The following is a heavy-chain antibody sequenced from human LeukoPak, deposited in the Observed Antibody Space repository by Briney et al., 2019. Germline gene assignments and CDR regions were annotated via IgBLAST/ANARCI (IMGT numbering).Heavy chain of an antibody. V-gene: IGHV3-21*01. D-gene: IGHD5-18*01. CDR1: GFTFSSYS. CDR3: ARDLGSYQDY. J-gene: IGHJ4*02. CDR2: ISSSSSYI. Sequence: GGSLRLSCAASGFTFSSYSMNWVRQAPGKGLEWVSSISSSSSYIYYADSVKGRFTISRDNAKNSLYLQMNSLRVEDTAVYYCARDLGSYQDYWGQGTLVTVSS.